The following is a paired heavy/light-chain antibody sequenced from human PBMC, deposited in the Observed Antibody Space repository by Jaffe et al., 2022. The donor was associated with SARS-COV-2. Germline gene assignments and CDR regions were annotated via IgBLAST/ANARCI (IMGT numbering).Light chain of an antibody. CDR2: LAS. J-gene: IGKJ1*01. V-gene: IGKV4-1*01. Sequence: DVVVTQSPDSLAVSPGERATINCKSSQTVLYSSDNNNYVAWYQQKPGQPPKLLIYLASTRESGVPDRFSGSGSGTDFTLTISSLQAEDVAVYYCQQYLHTPRTFGQGTKVEIK. CDR3: QQYLHTPRT. CDR1: QTVLYSSDNNNY.
Heavy chain of an antibody. D-gene: IGHD3-22*01. J-gene: IGHJ3*02. CDR2: ISYSGST. CDR3: ARGHFDSRGYSNPFDI. V-gene: IGHV4-59*11. Sequence: QVQLQESGPGLVKPSETLSLTCTVSGGSISSHYWSWIRQPPGKRLEWIGYISYSGSTNYNPSLKSRGTISADTSKNQFSLRLSSVTAADTAVYYCARGHFDSRGYSNPFDIWGQGTMVTVSS. CDR1: GGSISSHY.